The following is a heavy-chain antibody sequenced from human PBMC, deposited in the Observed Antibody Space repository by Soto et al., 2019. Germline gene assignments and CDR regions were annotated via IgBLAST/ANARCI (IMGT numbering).Heavy chain of an antibody. J-gene: IGHJ6*02. CDR1: GGSISSSSYY. V-gene: IGHV4-39*01. Sequence: QLQLQESGPGLVKPSETLSLTCTVSGGSISSSSYYWGWIRQPPGKGLEWIGSIYYSGSTYYNPSLKSRVTISVDTSKNQFSLKLSSVTAADTAVYYCDSVAGINYYYYGMDVWGQGTTVTVSS. CDR3: DSVAGINYYYYGMDV. CDR2: IYYSGST. D-gene: IGHD6-13*01.